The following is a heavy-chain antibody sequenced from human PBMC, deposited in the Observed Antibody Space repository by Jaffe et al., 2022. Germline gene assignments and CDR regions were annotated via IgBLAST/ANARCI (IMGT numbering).Heavy chain of an antibody. J-gene: IGHJ2*01. CDR1: GFTFSNYA. Sequence: DVQLLESGGGLVQPGGSLRLSCAASGFTFSNYAMTWVRQAPGKGLEWVSSISGSSSSTFYADSVKGRFTISRDNSKSTLYLQMNSLSAEDTAVYYCAKEFRSSGAWYVDLWGRGTLVTVSS. D-gene: IGHD1-26*01. V-gene: IGHV3-23*01. CDR2: ISGSSSST. CDR3: AKEFRSSGAWYVDL.